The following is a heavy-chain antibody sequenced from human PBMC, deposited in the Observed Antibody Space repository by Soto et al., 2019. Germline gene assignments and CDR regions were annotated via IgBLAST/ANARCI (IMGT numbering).Heavy chain of an antibody. D-gene: IGHD3-3*01. CDR2: IGTGGST. CDR1: GFTFSSYD. V-gene: IGHV3-23*01. Sequence: PGGSLRLSCAASGFTFSSYDMHWVRQATGKGVEWVSAIGTGGSTYYAGSVKGRFTISRDNSKNTLYLQMNSLRAEDTAVYYCAKAVSTSWSGYYTVDYWGQGTLVTVSS. CDR3: AKAVSTSWSGYYTVDY. J-gene: IGHJ4*02.